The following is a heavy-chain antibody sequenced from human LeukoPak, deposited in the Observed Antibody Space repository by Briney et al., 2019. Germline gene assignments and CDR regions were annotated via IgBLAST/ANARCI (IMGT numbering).Heavy chain of an antibody. J-gene: IGHJ5*02. Sequence: GGSLRLSCAASGFTFSDHYMSWIRQAPGKGLEWVSHIRYTSETFYADSVEGRFTISRDHARNSLYLQMNNLRGEDTAIYYCARDAGNSGYGCDLWGQGTLVTVSS. CDR2: IRYTSET. V-gene: IGHV3-11*06. CDR1: GFTFSDHY. D-gene: IGHD5-12*01. CDR3: ARDAGNSGYGCDL.